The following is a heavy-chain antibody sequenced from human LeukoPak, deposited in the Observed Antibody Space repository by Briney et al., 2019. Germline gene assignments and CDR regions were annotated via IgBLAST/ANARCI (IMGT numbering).Heavy chain of an antibody. CDR2: IYPGESDT. D-gene: IGHD3-3*01. CDR3: ARKYYYFWSGYDY. V-gene: IGHV5-51*01. Sequence: ESLKISCKGSGYSFTSYWIGWVRQVPGKGMEWMGIIYPGESDTRYSPSFQGQVTISADKSISTAYLQWSSLKASYTAMYYCARKYYYFWSGYDYWGQGTLVTVSS. CDR1: GYSFTSYW. J-gene: IGHJ4*02.